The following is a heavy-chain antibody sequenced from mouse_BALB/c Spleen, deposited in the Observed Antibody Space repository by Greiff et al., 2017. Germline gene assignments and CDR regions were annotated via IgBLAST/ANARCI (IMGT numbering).Heavy chain of an antibody. D-gene: IGHD1-1*01. Sequence: QVQLQQPGAELVRPGASVKLSCKASGYTFTSYWINWVKQRPGQGLEWIGNIYPSDSYTNYNQKFKDKATLTVDKSSRTAYMQLSSPTSEDSAVYYCTLYGSSYGYFDEWGQGTTLTVSA. CDR1: GYTFTSYW. J-gene: IGHJ2*01. CDR3: TLYGSSYGYFDE. V-gene: IGHV1-69*02. CDR2: IYPSDSYT.